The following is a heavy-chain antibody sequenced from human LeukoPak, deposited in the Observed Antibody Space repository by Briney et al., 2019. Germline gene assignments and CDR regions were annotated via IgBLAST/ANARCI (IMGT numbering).Heavy chain of an antibody. Sequence: LAGRSLRLSCAASGFTFDDYAMHWVRQAPGEGLEWVSGISWNSGSIGYADSVKGRFTISRDNAKNSLYLQMNSLRAEDTAVYYCARAGYSSSWYYDYYYYGMDVWGQGTTVTVSS. J-gene: IGHJ6*02. D-gene: IGHD6-13*01. CDR1: GFTFDDYA. CDR3: ARAGYSSSWYYDYYYYGMDV. CDR2: ISWNSGSI. V-gene: IGHV3-9*01.